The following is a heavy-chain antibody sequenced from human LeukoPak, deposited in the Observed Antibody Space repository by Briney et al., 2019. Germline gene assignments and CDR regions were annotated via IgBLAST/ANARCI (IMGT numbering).Heavy chain of an antibody. Sequence: GASVKVSCKASGYTFTSYGISWVRQAPGQGLEWMGWISAYNGSTNYAQKLQGRVTITTDTSTSTAYMELRSLRSDDTAVYYCARDTAKVLAVAAWGYFDYWGQGTLVTVSS. D-gene: IGHD6-19*01. J-gene: IGHJ4*02. V-gene: IGHV1-18*04. CDR2: ISAYNGST. CDR3: ARDTAKVLAVAAWGYFDY. CDR1: GYTFTSYG.